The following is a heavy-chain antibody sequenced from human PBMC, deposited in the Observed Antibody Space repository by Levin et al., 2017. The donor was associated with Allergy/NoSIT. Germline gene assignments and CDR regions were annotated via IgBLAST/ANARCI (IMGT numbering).Heavy chain of an antibody. D-gene: IGHD2-15*01. CDR1: GYTFTSYD. CDR2: MNPNSGNT. CDR3: ARGLAIRYCSGGSCYKGGARWFDP. Sequence: GESLKISCKASGYTFTSYDINWVRQATGQGLEWMGWMNPNSGNTGYAQKFQGRVTMTRNTSISTAYMELSSLRSEDTAVYYCARGLAIRYCSGGSCYKGGARWFDPWGQGTLVTVSS. J-gene: IGHJ5*02. V-gene: IGHV1-8*01.